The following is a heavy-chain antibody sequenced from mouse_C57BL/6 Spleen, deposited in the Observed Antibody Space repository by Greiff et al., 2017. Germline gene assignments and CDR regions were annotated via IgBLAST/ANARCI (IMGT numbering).Heavy chain of an antibody. V-gene: IGHV1-64*01. D-gene: IGHD1-1*01. CDR2: IHPNSGST. CDR3: AREDYGRDYFDY. J-gene: IGHJ2*01. CDR1: GYTFTSYW. Sequence: VQLQQPGAELVKPGASVKLSCKASGYTFTSYWMHWVKQRPGQGLEWIGMIHPNSGSTNYNEKFKSKATLTVDKSSSTAYMQLSSLTSEDSAVYYCAREDYGRDYFDYWGQGTTLTVSS.